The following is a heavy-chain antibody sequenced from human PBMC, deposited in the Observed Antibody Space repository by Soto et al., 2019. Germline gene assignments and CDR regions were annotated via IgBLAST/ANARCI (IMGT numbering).Heavy chain of an antibody. V-gene: IGHV3-30*18. CDR1: GFTFSSYG. D-gene: IGHD3-22*01. CDR3: AKDMGFYYDSSGYDY. CDR2: ISYDGSNK. Sequence: GGSLRLSCAASGFTFSSYGMHWVRQAPGKGLEWVAVISYDGSNKYYADSVKGRFTISRDNSKNTLYLQMNSLRAEDTAVYYCAKDMGFYYDSSGYDYWGQGTLVTVSS. J-gene: IGHJ4*02.